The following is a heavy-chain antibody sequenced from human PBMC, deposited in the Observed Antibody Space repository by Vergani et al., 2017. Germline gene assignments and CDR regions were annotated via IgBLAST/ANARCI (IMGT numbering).Heavy chain of an antibody. D-gene: IGHD3-22*01. CDR1: GGSISSSNW. J-gene: IGHJ4*02. V-gene: IGHV4-4*03. Sequence: QVQLQESGPGLVKPPGTLSLTCAVSGGSISSSNWWSWVRQPPGKGLEWIGEIYHSGSTNYNPSLKSRVTISVDKSKNQFSLKLSSVTAADTAVYYCARLSYDTTPYLQGGYDCWGQGTLVSVSS. CDR2: IYHSGST. CDR3: ARLSYDTTPYLQGGYDC.